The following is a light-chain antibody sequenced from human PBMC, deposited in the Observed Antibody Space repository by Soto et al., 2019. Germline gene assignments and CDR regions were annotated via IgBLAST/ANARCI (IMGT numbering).Light chain of an antibody. CDR3: QQSYSTPPK. CDR1: QSLSSY. Sequence: DIQMTQSPSSLSASVGDRVTITCRASQSLSSYLNWYQQKPGKAPKLLIYAASSLQSGVPSRFSGSGSGTDFTLTISSLQPEDFATYYCQQSYSTPPKFGQGTKVEIK. J-gene: IGKJ1*01. V-gene: IGKV1-39*01. CDR2: AAS.